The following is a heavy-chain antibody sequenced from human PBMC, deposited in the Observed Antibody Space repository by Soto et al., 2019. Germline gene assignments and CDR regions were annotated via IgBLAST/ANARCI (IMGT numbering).Heavy chain of an antibody. V-gene: IGHV3-7*01. Sequence: GGSLRLSCAASGFTLSTYWMNWVRQTPGQWLECVSNINPHGRWTFSVDAMNGRFTISRDNAKNSLYQQMNNLRPEATAVYYCAREGRLLGAYDIWGQETMVTVSS. CDR2: INPHGRWT. CDR1: GFTLSTYW. CDR3: AREGRLLGAYDI. J-gene: IGHJ3*02. D-gene: IGHD3-10*01.